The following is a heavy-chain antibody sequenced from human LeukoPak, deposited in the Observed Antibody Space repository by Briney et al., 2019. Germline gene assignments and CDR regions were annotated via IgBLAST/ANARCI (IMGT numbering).Heavy chain of an antibody. CDR3: AKLWSGYYTD. V-gene: IGHV1-69*06. CDR2: LTPLAGTP. D-gene: IGHD3-3*01. CDR1: GDTFGTFS. Sequence: SVKVSCKASGDTFGTFSFNWVRQAPSEGLEWLGGLTPLAGTPNYAQKFQGRFTISADKSTSTVYMELSRLTSEDTAVYFCAKLWSGYYTDWGQGTLVSVSS. J-gene: IGHJ4*02.